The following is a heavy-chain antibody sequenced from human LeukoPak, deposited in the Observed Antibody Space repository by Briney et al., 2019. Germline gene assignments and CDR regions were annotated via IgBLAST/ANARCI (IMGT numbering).Heavy chain of an antibody. CDR2: ISSSSSYI. V-gene: IGHV3-21*01. CDR1: GFTFSSYS. D-gene: IGHD3-9*01. Sequence: GGSLRLSCAASGFTFSSYSMNWVRQAPGKGLEWVSSISSSSSYIYYADSVKGRFTISRDNAKNSLYLQMNSLRAEDTAVYYCARDRSDYDILTGHDYWGQGTLVTVSS. CDR3: ARDRSDYDILTGHDY. J-gene: IGHJ4*02.